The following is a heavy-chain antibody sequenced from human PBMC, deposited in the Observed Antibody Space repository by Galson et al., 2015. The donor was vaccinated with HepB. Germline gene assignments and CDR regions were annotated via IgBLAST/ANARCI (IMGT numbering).Heavy chain of an antibody. CDR2: IIPIFGTA. Sequence: SVKVSCKASGGTFSSYAISWVRQAPGQGLEWMGGIIPIFGTANYAQKFQGRVTITADKSTSTAYMELSSLRSEDTAVYYCATPRSGSYHQAPLDYWGQGTLVTVSS. D-gene: IGHD1-26*01. CDR3: ATPRSGSYHQAPLDY. V-gene: IGHV1-69*06. CDR1: GGTFSSYA. J-gene: IGHJ4*02.